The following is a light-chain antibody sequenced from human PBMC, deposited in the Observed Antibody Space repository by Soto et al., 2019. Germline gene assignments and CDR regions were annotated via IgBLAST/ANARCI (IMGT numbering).Light chain of an antibody. CDR1: QSVGSN. Sequence: EIVMTQSPATVSVYPGERATLSCRASQSVGSNLAWYQQKHGQPPRLLIYAASTTATGIPARFSGSGSGTEFTLTICSLQSEDFAVYYCQQYDNWPPISFAQGTRLEIK. CDR3: QQYDNWPPIS. CDR2: AAS. V-gene: IGKV3-15*01. J-gene: IGKJ5*01.